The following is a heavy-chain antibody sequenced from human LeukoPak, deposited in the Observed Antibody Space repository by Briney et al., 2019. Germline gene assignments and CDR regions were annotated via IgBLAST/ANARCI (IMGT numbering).Heavy chain of an antibody. CDR2: INPSGGST. V-gene: IGHV1-46*01. D-gene: IGHD6-19*01. J-gene: IGHJ6*02. CDR1: GYTFTSYY. CDR3: ARDREAVAGSWDYGMDV. Sequence: GASVKVSCKASGYTFTSYYVHWVRQAPGQGLEWMGIINPSGGSTSYAQKFQGRVTMTRDTSTSTVYMELSSLRSEDTAVYYCARDREAVAGSWDYGMDVWGQGTTVTVSS.